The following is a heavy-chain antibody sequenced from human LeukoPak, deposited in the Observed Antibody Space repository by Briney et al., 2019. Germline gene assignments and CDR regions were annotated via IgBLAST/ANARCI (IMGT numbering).Heavy chain of an antibody. CDR2: IYYSGST. V-gene: IGHV4-59*01. CDR3: ARGRPPVDY. Sequence: SETLSLTCTVSGGSISSYYWSWIRQPPGKGLEWIGYIYYSGSTNYNPSLKSRVTISVDTSKNQFSLKLSSVTAADTAVYYCARGRPPVDYWGQGTLVTVSS. J-gene: IGHJ4*02. CDR1: GGSISSYY.